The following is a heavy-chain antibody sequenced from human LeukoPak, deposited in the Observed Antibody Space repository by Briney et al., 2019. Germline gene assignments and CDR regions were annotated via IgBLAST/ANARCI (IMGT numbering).Heavy chain of an antibody. V-gene: IGHV4-59*01. D-gene: IGHD6-13*01. Sequence: SETLSLTCTVSGGSISSYYWSWIRQPPGKGLEWIGYIYYSGSTNYNPSLKSRVTISVDTSKNQFSLKLSSVTAADTAVYYCARQEQQLIYNWFDPWGQGTLVTVSS. CDR2: IYYSGST. J-gene: IGHJ5*02. CDR1: GGSISSYY. CDR3: ARQEQQLIYNWFDP.